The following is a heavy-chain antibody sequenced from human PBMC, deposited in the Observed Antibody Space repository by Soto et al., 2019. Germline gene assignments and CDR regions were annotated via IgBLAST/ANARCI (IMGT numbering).Heavy chain of an antibody. D-gene: IGHD6-13*01. V-gene: IGHV3-33*01. CDR1: GFTFSSYG. CDR3: ARDGRRASQQLVPGLRGNFDY. J-gene: IGHJ4*02. CDR2: IWYDGSNK. Sequence: QVQLVESGGGVVQPGRSLRLSCAASGFTFSSYGMHWVRQAPGKGLEWVAVIWYDGSNKYYADSVKGRFTISRDNSKNTLYLQMNSLRAEDTAVYYCARDGRRASQQLVPGLRGNFDYWGQGTLVTVSS.